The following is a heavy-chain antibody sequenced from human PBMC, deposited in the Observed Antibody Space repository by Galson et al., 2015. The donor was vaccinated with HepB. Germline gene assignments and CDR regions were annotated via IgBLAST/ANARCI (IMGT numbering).Heavy chain of an antibody. CDR2: IYDNGNT. J-gene: IGHJ6*02. CDR1: GGSISSYY. D-gene: IGHD1-26*01. V-gene: IGHV4-59*01. CDR3: ARSYSYYFYGMDV. Sequence: SETLSLTCTVSGGSISSYYWSWIRQPPGKGLEWIGYIYDNGNTNYNPSLKSRVTISLDMSKNQFSLKLSSVTAADTAVYYCARSYSYYFYGMDVWGQGTTVTVSS.